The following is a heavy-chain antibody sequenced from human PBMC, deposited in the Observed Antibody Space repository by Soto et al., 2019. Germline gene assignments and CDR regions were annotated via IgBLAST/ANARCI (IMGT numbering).Heavy chain of an antibody. Sequence: SVRVSCKASGGTFSSYAISWVRQAPGQGLEWMGGIIPIFGTANYAQKFQGRVTITADKSTSTAYMELSSLRSEDTAVYYCSQLARGAYWGQGTLVTVSS. D-gene: IGHD2-2*01. V-gene: IGHV1-69*06. CDR1: GGTFSSYA. CDR2: IIPIFGTA. J-gene: IGHJ4*02. CDR3: SQLARGAY.